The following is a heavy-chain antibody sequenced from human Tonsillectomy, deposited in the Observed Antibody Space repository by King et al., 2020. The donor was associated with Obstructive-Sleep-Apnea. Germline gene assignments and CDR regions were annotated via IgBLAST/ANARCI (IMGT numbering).Heavy chain of an antibody. V-gene: IGHV3-23*04. D-gene: IGHD6-13*01. CDR3: AKGRYISTQYYFDS. CDR2: ISGSSDNT. Sequence: VQLVESGGGLVQPGGSLRLSCAASGFTFDNYGMSWVRQAPGKGLEWVSVISGSSDNTYYADSVKGRFTISRDNSKNTLYLQMNSLRAEDTAVYYCAKGRYISTQYYFDSWGQGTLVTVTS. J-gene: IGHJ4*02. CDR1: GFTFDNYG.